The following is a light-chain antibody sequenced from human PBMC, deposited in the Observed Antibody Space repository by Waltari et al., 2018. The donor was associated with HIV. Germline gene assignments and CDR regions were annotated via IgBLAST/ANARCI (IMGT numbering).Light chain of an antibody. CDR3: SSFVDRDGFYVL. V-gene: IGLV2-14*02. CDR1: SNDVGGFDL. CDR2: EVN. J-gene: IGLJ2*01. Sequence: HSALTQPASVSGSPGQSITISCTGTSNDVGGFDLVSWYQHHPGKAPKLIIFEVNKRASGCSDRFSASKSANTAFLTVSGLQSEDEADYYCSSFVDRDGFYVLFGGGTRLTVL.